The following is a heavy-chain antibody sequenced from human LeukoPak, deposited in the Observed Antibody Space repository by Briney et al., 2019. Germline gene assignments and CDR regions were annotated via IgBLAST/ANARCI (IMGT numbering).Heavy chain of an antibody. Sequence: GGSLRLSCEASGFSFSSYNMDWARQTPGKGLEWISSITTSSSYTFYADSVKGRFTISRDNARNSLYLQMNSLRAEDTAVYFCAREHNGGYDEYVYYYYMDVWGKGTTVTVSS. V-gene: IGHV3-21*01. J-gene: IGHJ6*03. D-gene: IGHD5-12*01. CDR2: ITTSSSYT. CDR3: AREHNGGYDEYVYYYYMDV. CDR1: GFSFSSYN.